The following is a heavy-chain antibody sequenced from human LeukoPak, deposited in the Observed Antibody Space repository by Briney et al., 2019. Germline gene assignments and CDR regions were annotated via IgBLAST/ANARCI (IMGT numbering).Heavy chain of an antibody. V-gene: IGHV4-30-4*08. CDR3: VRTRIRYQLPTAFDY. Sequence: SETLSLTCTVSGGSLSSGGYYWSWIRQHPGKGLEWIGYIYYSGSTYYNPSLKSRVTISVDMAQNQFSLNLTSVTAADTAVYFCVRTRIRYQLPTAFDYWGQGTLVTVSS. CDR1: GGSLSSGGYY. J-gene: IGHJ4*02. D-gene: IGHD2-2*01. CDR2: IYYSGST.